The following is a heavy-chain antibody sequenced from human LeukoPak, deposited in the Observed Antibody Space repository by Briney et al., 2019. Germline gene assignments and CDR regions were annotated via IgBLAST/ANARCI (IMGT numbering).Heavy chain of an antibody. Sequence: SETLSLTCAVYGGSFSGYYWSWIRQPPGKGLEWIGEINHSGSTNYNPSLKSRVTISVDTSKNQFSLKLSSVTAADTAVYYCARGAGGWDILTGYYYYMDVWGKGTTVTISS. J-gene: IGHJ6*03. CDR3: ARGAGGWDILTGYYYYMDV. D-gene: IGHD3-9*01. CDR1: GGSFSGYY. CDR2: INHSGST. V-gene: IGHV4-34*01.